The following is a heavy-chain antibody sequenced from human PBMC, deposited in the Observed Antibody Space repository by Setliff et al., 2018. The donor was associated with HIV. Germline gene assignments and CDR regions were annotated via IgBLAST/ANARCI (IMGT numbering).Heavy chain of an antibody. D-gene: IGHD6-19*01. V-gene: IGHV1-18*01. CDR3: ATYHVRRRGWYRGLDY. CDR1: GYTFTSYE. J-gene: IGHJ4*02. Sequence: GASVKVSCKASGYTFTSYESSWVRQAPGQGREGLGWISAYNGNTNYAQKLQGRVTMTTDTSTSTAYMELRSRRSDDTAVYYCATYHVRRRGWYRGLDYWGQGTLVTVSS. CDR2: ISAYNGNT.